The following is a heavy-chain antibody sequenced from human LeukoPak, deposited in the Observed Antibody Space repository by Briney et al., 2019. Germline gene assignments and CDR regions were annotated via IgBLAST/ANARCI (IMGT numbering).Heavy chain of an antibody. CDR3: ARDEYYGSGSKSFHYYVMDV. Sequence: GGSLRHSCAASGFTFSSYEMNWVRQAPGKGLEWVSYISSSGSTIYYADSVKGRFTISRDNAKNSLYLQMNNLRAEDTAVYYCARDEYYGSGSKSFHYYVMDVWGKGTTVTVSS. D-gene: IGHD3-10*01. CDR1: GFTFSSYE. J-gene: IGHJ6*04. CDR2: ISSSGSTI. V-gene: IGHV3-48*03.